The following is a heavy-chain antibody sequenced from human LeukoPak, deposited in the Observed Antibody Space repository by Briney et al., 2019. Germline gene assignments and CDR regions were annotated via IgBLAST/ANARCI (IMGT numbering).Heavy chain of an antibody. J-gene: IGHJ3*02. V-gene: IGHV3-23*01. CDR1: GFTFSSYA. D-gene: IGHD6-13*01. CDR3: AKDQEIIAAAGPAPGAFDI. Sequence: GGSLRLSCAASGFTFSSYAMSWVRQAPGKGLEWVSAISGSGGSTYYADSVKGRFTISRDNSKNTLYLQMNSLRAEDTAVYYCAKDQEIIAAAGPAPGAFDIWGQGTMVTVSS. CDR2: ISGSGGST.